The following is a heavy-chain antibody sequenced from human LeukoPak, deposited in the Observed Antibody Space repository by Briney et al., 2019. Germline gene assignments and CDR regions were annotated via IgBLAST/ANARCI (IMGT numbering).Heavy chain of an antibody. CDR3: AKDIRSMVRGVIDY. Sequence: GGSLRLSCAASGFTFSSYSMNWVRQAPGKGVEWVSCISSSSSYIYYADSVKGRFTISRDNAKNSLYLQMNSLRAEDTALYYCAKDIRSMVRGVIDYWGQGTLVTVSS. D-gene: IGHD3-10*01. CDR2: ISSSSSYI. V-gene: IGHV3-21*04. J-gene: IGHJ4*02. CDR1: GFTFSSYS.